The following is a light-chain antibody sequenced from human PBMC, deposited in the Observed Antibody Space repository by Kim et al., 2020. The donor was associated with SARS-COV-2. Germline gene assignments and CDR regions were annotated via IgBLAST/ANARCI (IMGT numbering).Light chain of an antibody. J-gene: IGLJ3*02. CDR3: SSYTSSCTLV. V-gene: IGLV2-14*03. CDR1: SSDVGGYNY. CDR2: DVS. Sequence: QSALTQPASVSGSPGQSITISCTGTSSDVGGYNYVAWYQQHSGKAPKLLIYDVSNRPSEVSNRFSGSKSGNTASLTISGLQAEDEADYFCSSYTSSCTLVFGGGTQLTVL.